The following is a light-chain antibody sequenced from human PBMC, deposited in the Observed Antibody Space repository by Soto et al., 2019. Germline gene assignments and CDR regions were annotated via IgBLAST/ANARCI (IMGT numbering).Light chain of an antibody. V-gene: IGKV2-29*01. CDR2: AAS. CDR1: QNLLHSDGKTY. J-gene: IGKJ5*01. CDR3: QQLNSYPPIT. Sequence: DIVMTQTPLSLSVTPGQPASISCKSSQNLLHSDGKTYLDWYQQKPGKAPKLLIYAASTLESGVPSRFSGSGSGTEFTLTISSLEPEDFATYYCQQLNSYPPITFGQGTRLEIK.